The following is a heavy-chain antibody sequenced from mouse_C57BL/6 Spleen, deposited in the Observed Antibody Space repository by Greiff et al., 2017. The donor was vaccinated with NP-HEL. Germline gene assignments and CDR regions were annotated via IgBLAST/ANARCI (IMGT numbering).Heavy chain of an antibody. CDR3: AREAYAMDY. V-gene: IGHV1-54*01. CDR2: INPGSGGT. J-gene: IGHJ4*01. CDR1: GYAFTNYL. Sequence: QVQLQQSGAELVRPGTSVKVSCKASGYAFTNYLIEWVKQRPGQGLEWIGVINPGSGGTNYNEKFKGKATLTADKSSSTAYMQLSSLTSEDSAVYFCAREAYAMDYWGQGTSVTVSS.